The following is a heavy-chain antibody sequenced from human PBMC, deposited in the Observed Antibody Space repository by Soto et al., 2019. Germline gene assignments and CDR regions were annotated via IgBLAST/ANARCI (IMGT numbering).Heavy chain of an antibody. CDR3: AKGSTAMTYFDY. CDR1: GFTFSSYG. D-gene: IGHD2-2*01. V-gene: IGHV3-30*18. CDR2: ISYDGSNK. Sequence: VQLVESGGGVVQPGRSLRLSCAASGFTFSSYGMHWVRQAPGKGLEGVAVISYDGSNKYYADSVKGRFTISRDNSKNTLYLQMNSLRAEDTAVYYCAKGSTAMTYFDYWGQGTLVTVSS. J-gene: IGHJ4*02.